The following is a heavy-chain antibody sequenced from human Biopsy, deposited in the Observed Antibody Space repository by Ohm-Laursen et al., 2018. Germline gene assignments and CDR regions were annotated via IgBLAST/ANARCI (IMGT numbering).Heavy chain of an antibody. V-gene: IGHV4-59*08. J-gene: IGHJ4*02. D-gene: IGHD3-16*01. CDR2: VYHSGTT. CDR3: ARQWSYYESFTQHYRGDFDY. CDR1: GGSIKSYY. Sequence: SETLSLTCTVSGGSIKSYYWNWIRQSPGKGLEWIGSVYHSGTTYYSPSLKSRVTISVDTSKNQLSLKVTSVTAADTAVYYCARQWSYYESFTQHYRGDFDYWGQGTLVIVSS.